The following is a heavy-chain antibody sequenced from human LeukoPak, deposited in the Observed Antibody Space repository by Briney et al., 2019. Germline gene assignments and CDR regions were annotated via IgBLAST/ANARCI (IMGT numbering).Heavy chain of an antibody. V-gene: IGHV4-34*01. CDR1: GGSFSSYS. CDR3: ARGYYPPRWYFDL. Sequence: SETLSLTCALYGGSFSSYSWSWTWIRQTPEKGLEWIGEIIEKGNANYNPSLKSRVTIDLDTSKNQFSLKLTSMTAADTATYYCARGYYPPRWYFDLWGRGTLVTVSS. D-gene: IGHD3-10*01. J-gene: IGHJ2*01. CDR2: IIEKGNA.